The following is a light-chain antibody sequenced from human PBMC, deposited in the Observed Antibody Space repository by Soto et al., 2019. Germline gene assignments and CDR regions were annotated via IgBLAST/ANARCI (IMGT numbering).Light chain of an antibody. Sequence: QCVLTQPASMSGSPGQSITISCTGTSSDVGGYDYVSWYQLHPGKAPKLMVFEVNNRPSGVSYRFSGSKSGNTASLTISGLQAEDEADYFCSSYSISTAYLFGTGTKVTVL. CDR2: EVN. CDR1: SSDVGGYDY. J-gene: IGLJ1*01. V-gene: IGLV2-14*01. CDR3: SSYSISTAYL.